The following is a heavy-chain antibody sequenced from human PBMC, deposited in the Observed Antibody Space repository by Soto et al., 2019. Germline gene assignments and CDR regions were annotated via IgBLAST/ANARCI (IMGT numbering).Heavy chain of an antibody. CDR1: GFTFSSYA. CDR2: INSADST. Sequence: EVQLLESGGGLVQPGGSLRLACAASGFTFSSYAMSWVRQAPGKGLEWVSSINSADSTYYADSVKGRFSISRDNSKNTLYLQTNSLRAEDTAVYYCAKRFPKPYYFDYWGQGTLVTVSS. CDR3: AKRFPKPYYFDY. J-gene: IGHJ4*02. V-gene: IGHV3-23*01.